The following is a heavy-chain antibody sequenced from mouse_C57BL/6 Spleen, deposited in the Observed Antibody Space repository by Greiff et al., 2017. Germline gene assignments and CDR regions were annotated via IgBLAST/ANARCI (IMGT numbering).Heavy chain of an antibody. CDR2: INPNNGGT. J-gene: IGHJ2*01. Sequence: EVQLQQSGPELVKPGASVKISCKASGYTFTDYYMNWVKQSHGKSLEWIGDINPNNGGTSYNQKFKGKATLTVDKSSSTAYMELRSLTSEDSAVYYCARNPLTGFDYWGQGTTLTVSS. V-gene: IGHV1-26*01. CDR3: ARNPLTGFDY. CDR1: GYTFTDYY. D-gene: IGHD4-1*01.